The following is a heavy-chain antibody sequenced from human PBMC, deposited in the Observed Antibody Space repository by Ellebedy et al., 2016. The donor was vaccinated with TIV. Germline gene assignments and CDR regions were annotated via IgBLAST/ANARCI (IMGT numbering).Heavy chain of an antibody. CDR1: EFTFSGHT. CDR2: IAHDGNSG. CDR3: AREIRSSGRAGIFDL. D-gene: IGHD6-19*01. Sequence: GESLKISCVASEFTFSGHTMHWVHHAPGKGLEWVAVIAHDGNSGPSVDSVKGRFTMSKDDSKNTLYLQMNSLRAEDSAVYYCAREIRSSGRAGIFDLWGQGTLVTVSS. V-gene: IGHV3-30-3*01. J-gene: IGHJ4*02.